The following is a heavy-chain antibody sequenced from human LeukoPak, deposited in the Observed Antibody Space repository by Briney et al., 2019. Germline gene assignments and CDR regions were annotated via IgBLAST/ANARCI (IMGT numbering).Heavy chain of an antibody. CDR3: ATEVITLGMDAFTI. CDR1: GFTFDNYD. V-gene: IGHV3-20*04. J-gene: IGHJ3*02. Sequence: GGSLRLSCTASGFTFDNYDMRWVRQPPGKGQEWDSGNSGSSGRARYADSVKGRFSISRDNAKNTLYLQMNSLRAEDTAFYYCATEVITLGMDAFTIWGRGTMVTVSS. CDR2: NSGSSGRA. D-gene: IGHD3-10*01.